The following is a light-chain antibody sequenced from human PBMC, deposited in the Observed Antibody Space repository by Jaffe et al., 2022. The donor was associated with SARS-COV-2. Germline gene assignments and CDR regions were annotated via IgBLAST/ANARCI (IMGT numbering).Light chain of an antibody. CDR2: DNN. V-gene: IGLV1-40*01. Sequence: QSVLTQPPSVSGAPGQTITIPCTGSSSNIGAGYDVQWYQQLPRAAPKLLIYDNNNRPSGVPDRFSGSKSGTSASLAITGLQAEDEADYYCQSYDNSLNAWGIFGGGTKLTVL. CDR3: QSYDNSLNAWGI. J-gene: IGLJ2*01. CDR1: SSNIGAGYD.